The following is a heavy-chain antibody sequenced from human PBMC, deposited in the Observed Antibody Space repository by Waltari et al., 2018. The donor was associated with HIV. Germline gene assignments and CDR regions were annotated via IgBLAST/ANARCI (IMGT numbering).Heavy chain of an antibody. CDR1: GYSFSSSD. CDR3: ARRITIFGVAIRYNWFDP. Sequence: QVQLVQSGAEVKKPGASVKVSCKASGYSFSSSDINWVRQATGQGLEWMGWMNPNSGNTGYAQMFQGRVTMTRNTSTSTAYMELSGLTSEDTAVYYCARRITIFGVAIRYNWFDPWGQGSLVTVSS. CDR2: MNPNSGNT. D-gene: IGHD3-3*01. J-gene: IGHJ5*02. V-gene: IGHV1-8*01.